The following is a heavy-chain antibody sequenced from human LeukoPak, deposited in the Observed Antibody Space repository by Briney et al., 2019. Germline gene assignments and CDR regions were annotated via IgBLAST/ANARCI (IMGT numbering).Heavy chain of an antibody. J-gene: IGHJ4*02. CDR1: GGSISNSSYY. D-gene: IGHD4-23*01. Sequence: PSETLSLTCIVSGGSISNSSYYWGWIRQPPGKGLEWIGSIYYSGGAYYSPSLKSRVTISVDTSKNQFSLKLTSVTAADTAVYYCARHWVVTPNYWGQGTLVTVSS. CDR3: ARHWVVTPNY. CDR2: IYYSGGA. V-gene: IGHV4-39*01.